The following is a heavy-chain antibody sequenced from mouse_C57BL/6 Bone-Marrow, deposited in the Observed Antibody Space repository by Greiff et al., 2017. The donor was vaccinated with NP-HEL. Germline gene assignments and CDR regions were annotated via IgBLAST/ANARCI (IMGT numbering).Heavy chain of an antibody. CDR2: INPGSGGT. V-gene: IGHV1-54*01. CDR3: ARGGDYGTFAY. J-gene: IGHJ3*01. D-gene: IGHD2-4*01. Sequence: QSGAELVRPGTSVKVSCKASGYAFTNYLIEWVKQRPGQGLEWIGVINPGSGGTNYNEKFKGKATLTADKSSSTAYMQLSSLTSEDSAVYFCARGGDYGTFAYWGQGTLVTVSA. CDR1: GYAFTNYL.